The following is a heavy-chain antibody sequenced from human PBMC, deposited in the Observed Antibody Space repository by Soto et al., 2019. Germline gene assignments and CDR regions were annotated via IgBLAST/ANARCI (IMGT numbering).Heavy chain of an antibody. J-gene: IGHJ5*02. V-gene: IGHV2-5*02. CDR3: AHSRYFDWLWGWFDP. CDR2: IYWDDDK. D-gene: IGHD3-9*01. CDR1: GFSLSTSGVG. Sequence: QITLKESGPTLVKPTQTLTLTCTFSGFSLSTSGVGVGWIRQPPGKALEWLALIYWDDDKRYSPSLKSRLTITKDTSKNQVVLTRTNMDPVDTATYYCAHSRYFDWLWGWFDPWGQGTLVTVSS.